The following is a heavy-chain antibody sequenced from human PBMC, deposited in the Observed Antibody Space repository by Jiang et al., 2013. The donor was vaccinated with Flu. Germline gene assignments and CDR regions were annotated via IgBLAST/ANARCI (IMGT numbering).Heavy chain of an antibody. V-gene: IGHV1-46*01. Sequence: SGAEVKKPGASVKVSCKASGYTFTSYYMHWVRQAPGQGLEWMGIINPSGGSTSYAQKFQGRVTMTRDTSTSTVYMELSSLRSEDTAVYYCARVGVAEEEDYYYYGMDVWGKGTTVTVSS. CDR2: INPSGGST. CDR1: GYTFTSYY. J-gene: IGHJ6*04. CDR3: ARVGVAEEEDYYYYGMDV. D-gene: IGHD2-15*01.